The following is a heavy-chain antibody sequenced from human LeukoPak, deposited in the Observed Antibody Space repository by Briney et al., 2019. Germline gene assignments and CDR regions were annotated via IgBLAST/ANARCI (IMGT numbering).Heavy chain of an antibody. Sequence: PGGSLRLSCAASGFTFSDYYMAWIRQAPGKGLEWVSYISSSGDTIYYADSVKGRFTISRDNAKNSLYLQMNSLRAEDTAVYYCARDGSYNSGWHIDCLGQGTLVTVSS. CDR2: ISSSGDTI. V-gene: IGHV3-11*01. D-gene: IGHD5-12*01. CDR3: ARDGSYNSGWHIDC. J-gene: IGHJ4*02. CDR1: GFTFSDYY.